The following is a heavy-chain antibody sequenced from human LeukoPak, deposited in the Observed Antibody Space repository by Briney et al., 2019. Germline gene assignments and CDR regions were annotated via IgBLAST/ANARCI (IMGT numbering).Heavy chain of an antibody. CDR2: MKRDGGEK. V-gene: IGHV3-7*01. Sequence: GGSLRLSCEASTFTFTPGWMSWVRQAPGKGLEWVAMMKRDGGEKHYVDSVRGRFTISRDNAKNSLYLQMNSLRAEDTAVYYCARGLAAADRGGVFDYWGQGTLVTVSS. D-gene: IGHD6-13*01. CDR3: ARGLAAADRGGVFDY. CDR1: TFTFTPGW. J-gene: IGHJ4*02.